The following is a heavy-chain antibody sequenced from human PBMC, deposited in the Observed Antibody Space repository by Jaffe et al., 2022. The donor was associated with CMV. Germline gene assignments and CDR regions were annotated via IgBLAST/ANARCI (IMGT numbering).Heavy chain of an antibody. D-gene: IGHD3-10*01. Sequence: QVQLQESGPGLVKPSETLSLTCTVSGGSISSYYWSWIRQPPGKGLEWIGYIYYSGSTNYNPSLKSRVTISVDTSKNQFSLKLSSVTAADTAVYYCARGHHFPRGSFDYWGQGTLVTVSS. CDR3: ARGHHFPRGSFDY. J-gene: IGHJ4*02. CDR1: GGSISSYY. V-gene: IGHV4-59*01. CDR2: IYYSGST.